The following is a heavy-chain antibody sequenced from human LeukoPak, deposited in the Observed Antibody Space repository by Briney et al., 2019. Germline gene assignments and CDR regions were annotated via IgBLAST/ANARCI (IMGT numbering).Heavy chain of an antibody. CDR3: AGEAQLERRIDY. CDR2: INHSGST. CDR1: GGSFSGYY. J-gene: IGHJ4*02. V-gene: IGHV4-34*01. D-gene: IGHD1-1*01. Sequence: SETLSLTCAVYGGSFSGYYWSWIRQPPGKGLEWIGEINHSGSTNYNPSLKSRVTISVDTSKNQFSLKLTSVTAADTAVYYCAGEAQLERRIDYWGQGTLVTVSS.